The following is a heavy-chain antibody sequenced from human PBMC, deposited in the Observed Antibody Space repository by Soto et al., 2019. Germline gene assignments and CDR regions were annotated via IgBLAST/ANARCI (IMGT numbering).Heavy chain of an antibody. CDR2: IYYSGST. CDR3: AKIGPRSFLSLDY. Sequence: QVQLQESCPGLVKPSQTLSLSCTVSGGSISSGGYYWSWIRQHPGKGLEWIGYIYYSGSTYYNPTLKSRVNISVEKSKNQFLRKSSSVTAAVTAVYYWAKIGPRSFLSLDYWGQGTLVTVSS. J-gene: IGHJ4*02. D-gene: IGHD1-26*01. V-gene: IGHV4-31*03. CDR1: GGSISSGGYY.